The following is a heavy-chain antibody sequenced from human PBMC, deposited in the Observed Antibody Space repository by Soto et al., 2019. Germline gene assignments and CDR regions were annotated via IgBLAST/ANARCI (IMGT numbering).Heavy chain of an antibody. CDR2: IYHTGST. CDR1: GGSISTVGHY. CDR3: ARATGTLRSRNCDY. V-gene: IGHV4-31*03. J-gene: IGHJ4*02. Sequence: SETLSLTCSVSGGSISTVGHYWTWIRQPPGKGLEWIGSIYHTGSTYYSKSLRSRLTMSVDTSKSQFSLRLSSVTAADTAVYYCARATGTLRSRNCDYWGQGSLVTVSS. D-gene: IGHD1-1*01.